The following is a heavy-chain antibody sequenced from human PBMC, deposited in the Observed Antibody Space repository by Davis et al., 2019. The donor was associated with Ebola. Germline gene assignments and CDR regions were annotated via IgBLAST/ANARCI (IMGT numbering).Heavy chain of an antibody. D-gene: IGHD4-23*01. V-gene: IGHV4-39*01. CDR2: IYYSGST. Sequence: SETLSLTCTVSGGSISSSSYYWGWIRQPPGKGLEWIGSIYYSGSTYYNPSLKSRVTISVDTSKNQFSLKLSSVTAADTAVYYCAMTTVVDYYYYGMDVWGQGTTVTVSS. J-gene: IGHJ6*02. CDR3: AMTTVVDYYYYGMDV. CDR1: GGSISSSSYY.